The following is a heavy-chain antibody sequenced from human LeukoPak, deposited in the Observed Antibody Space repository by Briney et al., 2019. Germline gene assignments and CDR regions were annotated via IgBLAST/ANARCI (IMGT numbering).Heavy chain of an antibody. CDR3: ASYSSGWDGGVAFDI. CDR2: IYTSGST. V-gene: IGHV4-4*07. CDR1: GGSISSYY. D-gene: IGHD6-19*01. Sequence: SETLSLTCTVSGGSISSYYWSWILQPAGKGLEWIGRIYTSGSTNYNPSLKSRVTMSVDTSKNQFSLKLSSVTAADTAVYYCASYSSGWDGGVAFDIWGQGTMVTVSS. J-gene: IGHJ3*02.